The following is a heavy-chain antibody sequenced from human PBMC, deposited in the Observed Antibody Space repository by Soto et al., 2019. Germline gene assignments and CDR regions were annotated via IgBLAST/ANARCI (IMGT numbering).Heavy chain of an antibody. CDR1: GGSISIYY. V-gene: IGHV4-4*07. CDR2: IHTSGSM. CDR3: AGDYSGNSFDY. D-gene: IGHD4-4*01. Sequence: SETLSLTCTISGGSISIYYWSWIRQPAGKGLEWIGRIHTSGSMNYNPSLKGRVTMSADTSRNHFSLKLSSVTAADTAVYYCAGDYSGNSFDYWGQGTLVTVSS. J-gene: IGHJ4*02.